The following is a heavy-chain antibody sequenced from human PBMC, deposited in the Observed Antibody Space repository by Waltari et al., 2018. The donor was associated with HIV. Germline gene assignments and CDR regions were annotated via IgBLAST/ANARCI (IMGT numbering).Heavy chain of an antibody. CDR3: ARLNYGGNSEWFDP. V-gene: IGHV4-39*01. CDR1: GGSISSSSYY. Sequence: QLQLQESGPGLVKPSETLSLTCTVSGGSISSSSYYWGWIRQPPGKGLEWIGSIYYSGSTYYNPSLKSRVTISVDTSKNQFSLKLSSVTAADTAVYYCARLNYGGNSEWFDPWGQGTLVTVSS. CDR2: IYYSGST. D-gene: IGHD2-21*02. J-gene: IGHJ5*02.